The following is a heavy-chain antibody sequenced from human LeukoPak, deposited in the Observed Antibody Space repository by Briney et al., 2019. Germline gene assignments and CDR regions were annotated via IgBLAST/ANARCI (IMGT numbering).Heavy chain of an antibody. Sequence: GGSLGLSCAASGFTFSSYWMSWVRQAPGKGLEWVANIKQDGSEKYYVDSVKGRFTISRDNAKNSLYLQMNSLRAEDTAVYYCAREGGSGSYRGYYYYYGMDVWGQGTTVTVSS. CDR2: IKQDGSEK. D-gene: IGHD3-10*01. V-gene: IGHV3-7*01. J-gene: IGHJ6*02. CDR3: AREGGSGSYRGYYYYYGMDV. CDR1: GFTFSSYW.